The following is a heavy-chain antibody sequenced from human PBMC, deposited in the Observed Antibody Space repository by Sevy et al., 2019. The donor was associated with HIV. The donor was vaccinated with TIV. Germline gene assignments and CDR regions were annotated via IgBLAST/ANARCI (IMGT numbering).Heavy chain of an antibody. J-gene: IGHJ4*02. CDR3: ARVGFDSSGYYNRGGYFDY. Sequence: GGSLRLSCAASGFTVSSNYMSWVRQAPGKGPEWVSVIYSGGNTYYTDSVKGRFTISGDNSKNTLYLQMNSLRAEDTAVYYCARVGFDSSGYYNRGGYFDYWGQGTLVTVSS. CDR1: GFTVSSNY. V-gene: IGHV3-53*01. D-gene: IGHD3-22*01. CDR2: IYSGGNT.